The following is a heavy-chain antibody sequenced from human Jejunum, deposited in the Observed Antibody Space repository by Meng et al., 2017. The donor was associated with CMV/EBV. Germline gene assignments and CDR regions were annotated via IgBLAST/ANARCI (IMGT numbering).Heavy chain of an antibody. CDR1: GFTFVDHS. CDR3: ARWGPSCYADY. J-gene: IGHJ4*02. CDR2: ISSMSSYT. D-gene: IGHD2-2*01. V-gene: IGHV3-11*03. Sequence: GGVEVELGGSLRLPCAPSGFTFVDHSMTWIRQAPGNVPEWVSYISSMSSYTNHADAVKGRFTISRDNAKNSLYLQIDSLRVEDTAVYYCARWGPSCYADYWGQGTLVPSPQ.